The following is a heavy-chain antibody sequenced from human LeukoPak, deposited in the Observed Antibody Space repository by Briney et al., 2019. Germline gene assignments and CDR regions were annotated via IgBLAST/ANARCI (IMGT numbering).Heavy chain of an antibody. J-gene: IGHJ4*02. CDR3: ARAHCSGGSCERGTFDY. D-gene: IGHD2-15*01. Sequence: GASVKVSCKASGGTFSSYAISWVRQAPGQGLEWMGRIIPIFGTANYAQKFQGGVTIITDESTSTAYMELSSLRSEDTAVYYCARAHCSGGSCERGTFDYWGQGTLVTVSS. V-gene: IGHV1-69*05. CDR1: GGTFSSYA. CDR2: IIPIFGTA.